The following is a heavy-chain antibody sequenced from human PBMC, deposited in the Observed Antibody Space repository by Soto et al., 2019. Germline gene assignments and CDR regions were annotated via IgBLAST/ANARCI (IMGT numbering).Heavy chain of an antibody. CDR2: IYYSGST. V-gene: IGHV4-31*03. CDR3: AAALAAAGPYFDY. D-gene: IGHD6-13*01. J-gene: IGHJ4*02. Sequence: SETLSLTCTVSGGSISSCGYYWSWIRQHPGKGLEWIGYIYYSGSTYYNPSLKSRVTISVDTSKNQFSLKLSSVTAADTAVYYCAAALAAAGPYFDYWGQGTLVTVSS. CDR1: GGSISSCGYY.